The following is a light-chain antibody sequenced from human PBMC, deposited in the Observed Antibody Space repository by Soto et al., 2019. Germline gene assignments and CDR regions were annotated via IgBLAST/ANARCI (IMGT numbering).Light chain of an antibody. CDR1: QGVTNS. Sequence: DIQMTQSPSSLSASVGDRVTITCRASQGVTNSLAWYHQKPGKVPRLLIYGASTLLSGVPSRFSGGGSGTDFTFTISSLQPEDVATYYCQEYNSAPFTFGPGTKVNIK. J-gene: IGKJ3*01. CDR2: GAS. V-gene: IGKV1-27*01. CDR3: QEYNSAPFT.